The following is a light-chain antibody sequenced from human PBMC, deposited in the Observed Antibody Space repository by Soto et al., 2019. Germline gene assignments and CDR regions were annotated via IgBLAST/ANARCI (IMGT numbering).Light chain of an antibody. CDR2: DAS. Sequence: EIVFTQSPATPSLSPGERATLSCRASQSIGNSLAWYQQKPGQAPRLLVYDASNRATGIPARFSGSGSGTEFTLTISSLQSEDFAVYYCQQYNNWPPITFGQGTRLEIK. V-gene: IGKV3-11*01. CDR3: QQYNNWPPIT. CDR1: QSIGNS. J-gene: IGKJ5*01.